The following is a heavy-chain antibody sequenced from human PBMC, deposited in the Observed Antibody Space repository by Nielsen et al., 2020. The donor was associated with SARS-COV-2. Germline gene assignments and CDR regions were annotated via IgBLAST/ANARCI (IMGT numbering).Heavy chain of an antibody. V-gene: IGHV3-7*03. D-gene: IGHD6-19*01. CDR2: IKQDGSEK. CDR1: GFIFSSYW. Sequence: GESLKISCAASGFIFSSYWMSWVRQAPGKGLEWVANIKQDGSEKYCVLSVKGRFTISRDNAKNSLYLQMNSLRAEDTAVYYCAREGIAVADAFDIWGQGTMVTVSS. J-gene: IGHJ3*02. CDR3: AREGIAVADAFDI.